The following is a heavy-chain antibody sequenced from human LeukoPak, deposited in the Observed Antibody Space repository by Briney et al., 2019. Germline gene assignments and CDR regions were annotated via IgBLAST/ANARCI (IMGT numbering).Heavy chain of an antibody. Sequence: SETLSLTCTVSGGSISSSSYYWGWIRQPPGKGLEWIGSIYYSGSTYYNPSLKSRVTISVDTSKNQFSLKLSSVSAADTAVYYCARALLSIAVAGTLGWYFDLWGRGTLVTVSS. CDR3: ARALLSIAVAGTLGWYFDL. CDR1: GGSISSSSYY. CDR2: IYYSGST. J-gene: IGHJ2*01. V-gene: IGHV4-39*07. D-gene: IGHD6-19*01.